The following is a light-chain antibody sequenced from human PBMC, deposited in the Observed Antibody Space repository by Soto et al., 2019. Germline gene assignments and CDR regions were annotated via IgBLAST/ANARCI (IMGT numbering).Light chain of an antibody. CDR2: KAS. Sequence: DIQMTQSPSTLSASVGDRVTITCRASQSINSWLAWYQQKPGKAPKLLIYKASSLESGVPSRFSGSGSETEFTLTISSLQPDDFATYYCQQYDSYSTFGQGTKLEI. CDR3: QQYDSYST. V-gene: IGKV1-5*03. J-gene: IGKJ2*01. CDR1: QSINSW.